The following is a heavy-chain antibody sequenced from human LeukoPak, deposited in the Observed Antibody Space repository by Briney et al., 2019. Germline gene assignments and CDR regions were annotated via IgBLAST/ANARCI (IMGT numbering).Heavy chain of an antibody. Sequence: GGSLRLSCAASGFTFSSYSMNWVRQAPGKGLEWLSYVTRDSGIRSYVDSVKGRFTISRDNAKNSVYLQMNSLRDEDTAVYYYARDKDWGFDYWGQGVLVTVSS. V-gene: IGHV3-48*02. D-gene: IGHD7-27*01. J-gene: IGHJ4*02. CDR3: ARDKDWGFDY. CDR2: VTRDSGIR. CDR1: GFTFSSYS.